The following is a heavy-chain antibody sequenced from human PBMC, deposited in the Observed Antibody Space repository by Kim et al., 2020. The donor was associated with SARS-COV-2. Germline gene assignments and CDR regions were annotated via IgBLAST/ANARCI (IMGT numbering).Heavy chain of an antibody. CDR3: ARHHKTLYYYYGMDV. CDR1: GGSISSSSYY. V-gene: IGHV4-39*01. J-gene: IGHJ6*02. Sequence: SETLSLTCTVSGGSISSSSYYWGWIRQPPGKGLEWIGSIYYSGSTYYNPSLKSRVTISVDTSKNQFSLKLSSVTAADTAVYYCARHHKTLYYYYGMDVWGQGTTVTVSS. CDR2: IYYSGST.